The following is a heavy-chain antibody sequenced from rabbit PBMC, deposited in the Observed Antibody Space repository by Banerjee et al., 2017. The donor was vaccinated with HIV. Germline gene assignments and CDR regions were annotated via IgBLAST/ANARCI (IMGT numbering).Heavy chain of an antibody. Sequence: SLEESGGGLVQPEGSLTLTCTASGFSFSRRYYMCWVRQAPGKGLEWIGCIVAASGSRAYYATWAIGRFTISRTSSTTVTLQMTGLTAADTATYFCAREIVAGLTDYFDLWGQGTLVTVS. CDR2: IVAASGSRA. CDR1: GFSFSRRYY. CDR3: AREIVAGLTDYFDL. J-gene: IGHJ4*01. V-gene: IGHV1S40*01. D-gene: IGHD4-2*01.